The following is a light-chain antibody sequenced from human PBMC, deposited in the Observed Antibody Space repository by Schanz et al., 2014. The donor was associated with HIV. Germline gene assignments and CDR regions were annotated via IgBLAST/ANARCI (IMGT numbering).Light chain of an antibody. V-gene: IGLV2-14*03. CDR2: DAT. J-gene: IGLJ2*01. CDR3: ATWDGSLLL. Sequence: QSALTQPASVSGSPGQSITISCTGSTSDIGAYNYVSWYQHHPGKAPKLVIYDATDRPSGVSNRFIGSKSGNTASLTISGLRAEDEGDYICATWDGSLLLFGGGTQLTVL. CDR1: TSDIGAYNY.